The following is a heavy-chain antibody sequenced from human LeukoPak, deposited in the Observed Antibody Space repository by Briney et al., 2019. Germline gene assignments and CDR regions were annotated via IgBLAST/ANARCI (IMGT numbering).Heavy chain of an antibody. CDR3: VKDFQWALDY. CDR2: IRFDGSGK. V-gene: IGHV3-30*02. Sequence: GGSLRLSCAASGFSVNKFGMHWVRQAPGKGLEWVAYIRFDGSGKYYADSVLGRFTISRDNSKNTLYLQMNSLRVEDTAVYYCVKDFQWALDYWGQGTLVTVSS. D-gene: IGHD1-26*01. CDR1: GFSVNKFG. J-gene: IGHJ4*02.